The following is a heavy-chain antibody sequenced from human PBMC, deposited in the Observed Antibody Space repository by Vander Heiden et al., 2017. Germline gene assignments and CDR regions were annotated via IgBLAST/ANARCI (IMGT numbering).Heavy chain of an antibody. V-gene: IGHV3-53*01. Sequence: EVQLVESGGGLIQPGGSLRLSCAASRFTCRRIYMSWVRQAPGKGLEGVSVIYSGGSTYYAESVKGRVTISRDNSKNTLYLQMNSLRAEETAVYYCAREGVCSGGSCLPRAFDIWGHGTMVTDSS. CDR2: IYSGGST. CDR1: RFTCRRIY. CDR3: AREGVCSGGSCLPRAFDI. D-gene: IGHD2-15*01. J-gene: IGHJ3*02.